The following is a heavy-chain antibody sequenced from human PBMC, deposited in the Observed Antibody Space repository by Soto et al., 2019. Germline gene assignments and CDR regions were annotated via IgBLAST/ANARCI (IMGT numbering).Heavy chain of an antibody. CDR1: GYTFTGYY. D-gene: IGHD1-26*01. J-gene: IGHJ4*02. Sequence: ASVKVSCKASGYTFTGYYMHWVRQAPGQGLEWMGWINPNSGGTNYAQKFQGRVTMTRDTSISTAYMELSRLRSDDTAVYYCARDLKSSGSAPAGYWGQGTLVTVSS. V-gene: IGHV1-2*02. CDR2: INPNSGGT. CDR3: ARDLKSSGSAPAGY.